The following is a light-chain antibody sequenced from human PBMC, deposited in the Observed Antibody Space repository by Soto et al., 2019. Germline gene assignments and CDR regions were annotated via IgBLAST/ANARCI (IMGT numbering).Light chain of an antibody. CDR1: QSISKW. V-gene: IGKV1-5*01. J-gene: IGKJ2*01. CDR2: DAS. CDR3: QQYDRYSYS. Sequence: DIQMTQSPSTLSASVGDRVTITCRASQSISKWVAWYQQKPGKAPKILISDASSLESGVPSRFSGSGSGTEFTLTISSLQPDYFATYYCQQYDRYSYSFGQGTKLEIK.